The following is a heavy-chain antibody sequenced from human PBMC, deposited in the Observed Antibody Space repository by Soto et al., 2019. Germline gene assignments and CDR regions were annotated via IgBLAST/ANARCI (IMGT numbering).Heavy chain of an antibody. CDR3: ARDKITGLFDY. CDR2: INHSGST. Sequence: QVQLQQWGAGLLKPSETLSLTCAVYGGSFSGYYWTWIRQPPGTGLEWIGEINHSGSTNYNPSLKSRFTISADTSKNPFSLKLTSVTAADTAVYYCARDKITGLFDYWGQGTLVTFSS. J-gene: IGHJ4*02. CDR1: GGSFSGYY. D-gene: IGHD2-8*02. V-gene: IGHV4-34*01.